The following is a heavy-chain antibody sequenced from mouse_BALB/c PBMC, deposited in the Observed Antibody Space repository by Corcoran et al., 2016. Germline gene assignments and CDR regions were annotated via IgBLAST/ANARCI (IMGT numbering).Heavy chain of an antibody. CDR2: INTYTGEP. V-gene: IGHV9-1*02. Sequence: QIQLVQSGPELKKPGETVKISCKASGYTFTNYGMNWVKQAPGKGLKWMGWINTYTGEPTYADDFKGRFAFSLETPASTAYLQINNLKNEDMATYFCASRTMILYFDYWGQGTTLTVSS. J-gene: IGHJ2*01. CDR1: GYTFTNYG. D-gene: IGHD2-4*01. CDR3: ASRTMILYFDY.